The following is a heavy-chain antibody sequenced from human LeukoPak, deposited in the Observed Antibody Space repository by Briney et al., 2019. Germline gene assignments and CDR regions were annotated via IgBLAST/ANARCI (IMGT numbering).Heavy chain of an antibody. Sequence: GESLKISCKGSGYSFTSYWIGWVRQMPGKGLEWMGIIYPGDSDTRYSPSFQGQVTISADKFISTAYLQWSSLKASDTAMYYCARRVDDYDSADDAFDIWGQGTMVTVSS. CDR1: GYSFTSYW. D-gene: IGHD3-22*01. CDR3: ARRVDDYDSADDAFDI. CDR2: IYPGDSDT. J-gene: IGHJ3*02. V-gene: IGHV5-51*01.